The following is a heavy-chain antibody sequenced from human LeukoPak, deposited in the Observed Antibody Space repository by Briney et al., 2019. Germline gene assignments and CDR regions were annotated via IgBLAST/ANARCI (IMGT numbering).Heavy chain of an antibody. V-gene: IGHV3-21*01. CDR1: GFTFSSYS. CDR3: ARVRAGTTHFDY. CDR2: ISSSSNYI. Sequence: GGSLRLSCAASGFTFSSYSMNWVRQAPGKGLEWVSSISSSSNYIYYPDSVKGRFTISRDNAKNSLYLQMNSLRAEDTAVYYCARVRAGTTHFDYWGQGTLVTVSS. D-gene: IGHD1-1*01. J-gene: IGHJ4*02.